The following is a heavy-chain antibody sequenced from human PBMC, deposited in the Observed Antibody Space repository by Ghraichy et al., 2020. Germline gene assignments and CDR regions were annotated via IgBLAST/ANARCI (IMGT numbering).Heavy chain of an antibody. V-gene: IGHV3-33*01. CDR1: GFTFSSYG. Sequence: GESLNISCAASGFTFSSYGMHWVRQAPGKGLEWVAVIWYDGSNKYYADSVKGRFTISRDNSKNTLYLQMNSLRAEDTAVYYCARGDYYGSGKNWFDPWGQGTLVTVSS. CDR3: ARGDYYGSGKNWFDP. D-gene: IGHD3-10*01. CDR2: IWYDGSNK. J-gene: IGHJ5*02.